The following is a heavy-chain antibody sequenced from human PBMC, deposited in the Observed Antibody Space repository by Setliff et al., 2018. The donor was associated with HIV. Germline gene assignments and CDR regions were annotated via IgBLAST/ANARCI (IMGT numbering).Heavy chain of an antibody. D-gene: IGHD6-13*01. V-gene: IGHV4-61*09. Sequence: SETLSLTCNVSGASITSGSYYWSWIRRPAGKGLEWIGHIYSRGSTNYNPSLKSRVIISIDTSKNQFSLKLSSVTAADTAVYYCARIAGVSSSWPPEYFQHWGQGTLVTVSS. CDR3: ARIAGVSSSWPPEYFQH. J-gene: IGHJ1*01. CDR1: GASITSGSYY. CDR2: IYSRGST.